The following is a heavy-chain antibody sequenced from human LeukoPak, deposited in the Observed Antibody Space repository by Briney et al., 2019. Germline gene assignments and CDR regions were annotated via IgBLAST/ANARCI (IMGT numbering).Heavy chain of an antibody. V-gene: IGHV3-53*01. Sequence: SGGSLRLSCAASGFTVSSNYMSWVRQAPGKGLEWVSVISGSAHKIRYADSVKGRFTISRDNSENIVYLQMNNLRVEDTAVYYCAGRPTGYSSGYIHWGQGTLVTVSS. J-gene: IGHJ4*02. CDR2: ISGSAHKI. CDR3: AGRPTGYSSGYIH. CDR1: GFTVSSNY. D-gene: IGHD5-18*01.